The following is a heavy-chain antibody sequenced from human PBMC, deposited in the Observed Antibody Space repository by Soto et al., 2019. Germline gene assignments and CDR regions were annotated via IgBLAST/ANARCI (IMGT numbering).Heavy chain of an antibody. Sequence: SETLSLTCTVSGGSISSYYWSWIRQPPGKGLEWIGYIYYSGSTSYNPSLKSRVTISVDTSKNQFSLKLSSVTAADTAVYYCARDTSITMVRGVIVYGMDVWGQGTTVTVSS. D-gene: IGHD3-10*01. CDR2: IYYSGST. J-gene: IGHJ6*02. CDR1: GGSISSYY. CDR3: ARDTSITMVRGVIVYGMDV. V-gene: IGHV4-59*01.